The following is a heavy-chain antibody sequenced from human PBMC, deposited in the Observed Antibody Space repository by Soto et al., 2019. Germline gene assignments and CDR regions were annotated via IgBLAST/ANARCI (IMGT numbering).Heavy chain of an antibody. V-gene: IGHV4-34*01. CDR3: ARGVFGLFRT. Sequence: SETLSLTCAVYGGSFSGYYWSWIRQPPGKGLEWIGEINHSGSTNYNPSLKSRVTISVDTSKNQFSLKLSSVTAADTAVYYCARGVFGLFRTWGQGTLVTVSS. J-gene: IGHJ5*02. D-gene: IGHD3-22*01. CDR1: GGSFSGYY. CDR2: INHSGST.